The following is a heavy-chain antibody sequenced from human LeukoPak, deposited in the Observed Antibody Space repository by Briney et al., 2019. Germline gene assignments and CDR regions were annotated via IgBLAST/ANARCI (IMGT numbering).Heavy chain of an antibody. CDR2: ISGSADST. J-gene: IGHJ4*02. CDR3: AKSFYYESSGYPRGPDY. D-gene: IGHD3-22*01. Sequence: GGSLRLSWAASGFTFSFYAMSWVRQAPGKGLKWVSAISGSADSTYYADSVKGRFTISRDNSRNTLYLQMNSLRAEDTAVYYCAKSFYYESSGYPRGPDYWGQGTLVTVSS. CDR1: GFTFSFYA. V-gene: IGHV3-23*01.